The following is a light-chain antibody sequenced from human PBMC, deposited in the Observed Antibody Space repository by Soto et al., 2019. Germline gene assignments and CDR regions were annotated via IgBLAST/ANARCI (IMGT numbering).Light chain of an antibody. CDR2: TAS. CDR1: QGISGY. Sequence: IQLTQSPSFLSASIGDRVTITCRTSQGISGYLAWYQQKPGKAPKLLIYTASTLQSGVPSRFSGSGSGTEFTLTISSLQPEDFATDYCQQLNNYPITFGQGTRLEIK. J-gene: IGKJ5*01. CDR3: QQLNNYPIT. V-gene: IGKV1-9*01.